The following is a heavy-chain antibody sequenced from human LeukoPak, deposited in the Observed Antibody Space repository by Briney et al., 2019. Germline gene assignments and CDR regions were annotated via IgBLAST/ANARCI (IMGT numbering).Heavy chain of an antibody. CDR2: IYHSGST. Sequence: SETLSLTCIVSGASISSHYWSWMRQPPGKGLEWIGYIYHSGSTKYNSSLKSRVAISVDTSKNQFSLKLRSMTAADTAIYYCYVESEYVDYDYWGQGTLVAVSS. CDR3: YVESEYVDYDY. V-gene: IGHV4-59*11. D-gene: IGHD4-17*01. J-gene: IGHJ4*02. CDR1: GASISSHY.